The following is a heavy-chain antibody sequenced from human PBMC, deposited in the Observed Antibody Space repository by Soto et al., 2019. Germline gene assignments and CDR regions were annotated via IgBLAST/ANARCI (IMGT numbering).Heavy chain of an antibody. CDR1: GFTFSSYT. CDR3: GAATGAY. V-gene: IGHV3-21*01. D-gene: IGHD2-15*01. Sequence: EVQLVESGGGLVKPGGSLRLSCAASGFTFSSYTMNWVRQAPGKGLVWVSSISRSSSYIYFAGSVKGRFTISRDNAKNSLYLQMNSLRAEDTAVYYCGAATGAYWGQGTRVTVSS. J-gene: IGHJ4*02. CDR2: ISRSSSYI.